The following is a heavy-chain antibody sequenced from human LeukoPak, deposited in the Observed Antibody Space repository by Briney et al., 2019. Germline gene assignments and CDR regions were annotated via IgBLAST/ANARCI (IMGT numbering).Heavy chain of an antibody. CDR3: ARVPCTGGSCSRTFDY. V-gene: IGHV5-51*01. CDR1: GYSFSTYW. CDR2: INAADSDT. J-gene: IGHJ4*02. D-gene: IGHD2-8*02. Sequence: GESLKISCKGSGYSFSTYWIGWVRQMPGKGLEWMGLINAADSDTRYSPSFQGQVLISVDKSISTAHLQWGNLKATDTAFYYCARVPCTGGSCSRTFDYWGQGTLVTVYS.